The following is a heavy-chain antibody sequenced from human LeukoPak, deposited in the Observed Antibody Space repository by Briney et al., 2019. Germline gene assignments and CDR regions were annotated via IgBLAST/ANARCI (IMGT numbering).Heavy chain of an antibody. Sequence: ASVKVSCKASGYTFVSYGISWVRQAPGQGLEWMGWISAYNGYTNYALKFQGRVTMTTDTSTSTAYMELRSLRSDDTAVYYCARNGYSSGWPPSNYYYYMDVWGKGTTVTVSS. V-gene: IGHV1-18*01. CDR2: ISAYNGYT. J-gene: IGHJ6*03. CDR1: GYTFVSYG. D-gene: IGHD6-19*01. CDR3: ARNGYSSGWPPSNYYYYMDV.